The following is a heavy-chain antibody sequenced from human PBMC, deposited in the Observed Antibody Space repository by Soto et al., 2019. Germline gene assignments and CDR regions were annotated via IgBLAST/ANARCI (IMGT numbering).Heavy chain of an antibody. CDR1: DGSISSYF. D-gene: IGHD3-3*01. CDR3: ARAPITILGVVIMNFDY. V-gene: IGHV4-59*01. Sequence: SLTCPVCDGSISSYFWSWIRTTPGKGQEWIGYIYYSGSTNYNPSLKSRVTISVDTSKNQFSLKLSSVTAADTAVYYCARAPITILGVVIMNFDYWGQGTLVTVSS. J-gene: IGHJ4*02. CDR2: IYYSGST.